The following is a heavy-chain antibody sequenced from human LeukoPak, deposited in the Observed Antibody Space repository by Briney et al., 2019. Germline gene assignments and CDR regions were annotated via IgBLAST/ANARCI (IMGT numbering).Heavy chain of an antibody. CDR1: GGSFSGYY. Sequence: SETLSLTCAVYGGSFSGYYWSWIRQPPGKGLEWIGEINHSGSTNYNPSLKSRVTISVDTSKNQFSLKLSSVTAADTAVYYCARRESWFDPWGQGTLVTASS. CDR2: INHSGST. J-gene: IGHJ5*02. CDR3: ARRESWFDP. V-gene: IGHV4-34*01.